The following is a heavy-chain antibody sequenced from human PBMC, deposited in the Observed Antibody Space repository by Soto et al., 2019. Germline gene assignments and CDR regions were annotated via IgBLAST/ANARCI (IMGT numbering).Heavy chain of an antibody. V-gene: IGHV3-48*01. J-gene: IGHJ4*02. CDR3: GSTNYNPSLKSRVTISVDTSKNQFSLKLSSVTAADTAVYYCARHEIPEQLRHDFWSGRKEYYFDY. CDR2: ILSSSGGI. Sequence: GGSLIFSCAASGFTCGSYSMNWVRQAPGKGLEWVSFILSSSGGIYSADSVKGRFTISRDNSKNTVYLQMNSLRSEDTAVYYSGSTNYNPSLKSRVTISVDTSKNQFSLKLSSVTAADTAVYYCARHEIPEQLRHDFWSGRKEYYFDYWGQGTLVTVSS. CDR1: GFTCGSYS. D-gene: IGHD3-10*01.